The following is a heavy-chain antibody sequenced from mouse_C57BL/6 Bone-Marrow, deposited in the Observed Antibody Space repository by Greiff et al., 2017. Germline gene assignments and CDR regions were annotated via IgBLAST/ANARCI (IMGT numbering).Heavy chain of an antibody. CDR3: ARGWDEDYYAMDY. V-gene: IGHV5-12*01. CDR2: ISNGGGST. J-gene: IGHJ4*01. CDR1: GFTFSDYY. D-gene: IGHD4-1*01. Sequence: EVQRVESGGGLVQPGGSLKLSCAASGFTFSDYYMYWVRQTPEKRLEWVAYISNGGGSTYYPDTVKGRFTISRDNAKNTLYLQMSRLKSEDTAMYYCARGWDEDYYAMDYWGQGTSVTVSS.